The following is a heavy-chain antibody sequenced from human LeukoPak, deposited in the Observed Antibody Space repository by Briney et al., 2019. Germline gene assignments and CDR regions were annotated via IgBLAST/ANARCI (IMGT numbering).Heavy chain of an antibody. D-gene: IGHD2-2*01. CDR1: GGSISSYY. CDR3: ARSSPDADYYFDY. CDR2: IYYSGST. Sequence: SETLSLTCTVSGGSISSYYWSWIRQPPGKGLEWIGYIYYSGSTNYNPSLKSRVTISVDTSKNQFSLKLSSVTAADTAVYYCARSSPDADYYFDYWGQGTLVTVSS. V-gene: IGHV4-59*01. J-gene: IGHJ4*02.